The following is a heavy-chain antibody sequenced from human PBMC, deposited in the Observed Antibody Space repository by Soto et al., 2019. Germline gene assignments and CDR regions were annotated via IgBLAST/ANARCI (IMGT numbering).Heavy chain of an antibody. D-gene: IGHD4-17*01. CDR1: GGSFSGYY. V-gene: IGHV4-34*01. Sequence: QVQLQQWGAGLLKPSETLSLTCAVYGGSFSGYYWSWIRQPPGKGLEWIGEINHSGSTNYNPSLKSRVTISVDTSKNQFSLKLSSVTAADTALYYCARGPWHTVTTSVWFDPWGQGTLVTVSS. CDR3: ARGPWHTVTTSVWFDP. CDR2: INHSGST. J-gene: IGHJ5*02.